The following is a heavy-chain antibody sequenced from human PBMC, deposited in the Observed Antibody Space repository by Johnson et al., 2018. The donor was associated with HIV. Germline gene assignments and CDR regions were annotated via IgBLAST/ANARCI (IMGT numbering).Heavy chain of an antibody. D-gene: IGHD2-21*01. J-gene: IGHJ3*02. CDR3: AKAHCPGCDGFDI. V-gene: IGHV3-30*04. CDR1: AFTFSSYA. CDR2: VPYDGSYK. Sequence: QVQLVESGGGVVQPGRSLRLSCAASAFTFSSYAMHWVRQAPGKGLEWVAFVPYDGSYKYYADSVKGRITISRDNSKNTLYLQMNSLRTEDTAVYYFAKAHCPGCDGFDIWGQGTMVTVSS.